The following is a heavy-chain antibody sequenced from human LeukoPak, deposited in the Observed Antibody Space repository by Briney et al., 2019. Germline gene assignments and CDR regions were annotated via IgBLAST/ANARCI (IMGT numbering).Heavy chain of an antibody. CDR2: IWYDGSNK. D-gene: IGHD3-10*01. V-gene: IGHV3-33*01. Sequence: PGGSLRLSCAASGFTFSSYGIHWVRQAPGKGLEWVAVIWYDGSNKYYADSVKGRFTISRDNSKNTLYLQMNSLRDEDTAVYYCARATNYASGLMRYLDYWGQGTLVTVSS. CDR3: ARATNYASGLMRYLDY. J-gene: IGHJ4*02. CDR1: GFTFSSYG.